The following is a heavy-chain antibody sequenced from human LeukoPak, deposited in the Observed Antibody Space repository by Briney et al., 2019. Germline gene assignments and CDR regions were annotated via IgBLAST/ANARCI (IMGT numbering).Heavy chain of an antibody. J-gene: IGHJ4*02. CDR2: MNPNSGNT. D-gene: IGHD4-17*01. V-gene: IGHV1-8*03. Sequence: ASVNVSCKASGYTFTSYDINWVRQATGQGLEWMGWMNPNSGNTGYAQKFQGRVTITRNTSISTAYMELSSLRSENTAVYYCARAGGPAVTTYYFDYWGQGTLVTVSS. CDR1: GYTFTSYD. CDR3: ARAGGPAVTTYYFDY.